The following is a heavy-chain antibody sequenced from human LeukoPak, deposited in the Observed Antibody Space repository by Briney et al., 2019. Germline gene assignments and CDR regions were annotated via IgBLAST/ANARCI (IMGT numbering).Heavy chain of an antibody. CDR3: AREAAAAGENYFDY. Sequence: ASVKVSCKASGYIFTSYFMHWVRQAPGQGLEWMGWINPNSGGTNYAQKFQGRVTMTRDMSISTAYMELSRLRSDDTAVYYCAREAAAAGENYFDYWGQGTLVTVSS. CDR1: GYIFTSYF. D-gene: IGHD6-13*01. V-gene: IGHV1-2*02. CDR2: INPNSGGT. J-gene: IGHJ4*02.